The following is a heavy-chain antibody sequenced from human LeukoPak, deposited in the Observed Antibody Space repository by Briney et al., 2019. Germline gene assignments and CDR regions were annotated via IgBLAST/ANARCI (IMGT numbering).Heavy chain of an antibody. CDR1: GFTFSSYG. J-gene: IGHJ4*02. Sequence: GGSLRLSCAASGFTFSSYGMHWVRQAPGKGLEWVAVIWYDGSNKYYADSVKGRFTISRDNSKNTLYLQMNSLRAEDTAVYYCAKALNYDFWSGYPNTEYYFDYWGQGTLVTVSS. D-gene: IGHD3-3*01. V-gene: IGHV3-33*06. CDR2: IWYDGSNK. CDR3: AKALNYDFWSGYPNTEYYFDY.